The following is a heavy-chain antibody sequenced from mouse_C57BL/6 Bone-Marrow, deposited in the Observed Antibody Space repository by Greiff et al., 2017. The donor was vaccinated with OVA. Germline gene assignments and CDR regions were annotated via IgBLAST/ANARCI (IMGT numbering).Heavy chain of an antibody. J-gene: IGHJ2*01. CDR1: GYAFSSSW. V-gene: IGHV1-82*01. CDR2: IYPGDGDT. CDR3: ARWAYYSNYDFGY. D-gene: IGHD2-5*01. Sequence: QVQLQQSGPELVKPGASVKLSCKASGYAFSSSWMNWVKQKPGKGLEWIGRIYPGDGDTNYKGKFKGKATLTADKSSSTAYMQLSSLTSEDSAVYFFARWAYYSNYDFGYWGQGTTLTVSS.